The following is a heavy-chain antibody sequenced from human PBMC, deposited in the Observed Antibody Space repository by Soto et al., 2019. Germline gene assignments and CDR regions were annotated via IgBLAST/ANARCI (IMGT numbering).Heavy chain of an antibody. CDR2: IWYDGSNK. D-gene: IGHD3-10*01. J-gene: IGHJ6*02. V-gene: IGHV3-33*01. Sequence: QVQLVESGGGVVQPGRSLRLSCAASGFTFSGYGMHWVRQAPGKGLEWVAVIWYDGSNKYYADSVKGRFTISRDNSKNTLYLQMNSLRAEDTAVYYCARDEGLGVNYYYYGMDVWGQGTTVTVSS. CDR3: ARDEGLGVNYYYYGMDV. CDR1: GFTFSGYG.